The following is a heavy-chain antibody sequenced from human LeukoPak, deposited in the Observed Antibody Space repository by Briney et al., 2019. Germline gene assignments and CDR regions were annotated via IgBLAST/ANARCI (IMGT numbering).Heavy chain of an antibody. J-gene: IGHJ4*02. D-gene: IGHD5-18*01. CDR3: ARNTATDLYYFDY. CDR1: GYTFTGYY. Sequence: GASVKVSCKTSGYTFTGYYMHWVRQAPGQGLEWMGWINPNSGGTNYAQKFQGRVTMTRDTSISTALMELSRLRSDDTAVYYCARNTATDLYYFDYWGQGTLVTVSS. CDR2: INPNSGGT. V-gene: IGHV1-2*02.